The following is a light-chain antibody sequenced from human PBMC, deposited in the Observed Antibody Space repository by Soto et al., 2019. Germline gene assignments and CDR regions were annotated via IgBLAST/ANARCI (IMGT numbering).Light chain of an antibody. V-gene: IGKV3-15*01. CDR1: QSVSSD. CDR3: QQYSKWPPFT. CDR2: DTS. J-gene: IGKJ5*01. Sequence: MTQSPATLSVSPGERATLSCRASQSVSSDLAWYQQKPGQAPRLLIYDTSTRATGIPARLSGSGSGTEFTLTISSLEPEDLAVYYCQQYSKWPPFTFGQGTRLEIK.